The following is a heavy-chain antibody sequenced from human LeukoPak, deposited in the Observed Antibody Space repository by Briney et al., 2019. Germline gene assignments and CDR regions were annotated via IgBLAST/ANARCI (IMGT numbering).Heavy chain of an antibody. D-gene: IGHD3-3*01. Sequence: GGSLRLSCVASGFTFSTSRMNWVRQAPGKGLEWVSFISSGSNYIYNADSVKGRFTISRDNAKNSLYLQMNSLRAEDTAVYYCARDSAEYDFDYWGQGTLVTVSS. V-gene: IGHV3-21*01. CDR1: GFTFSTSR. CDR3: ARDSAEYDFDY. CDR2: ISSGSNYI. J-gene: IGHJ4*02.